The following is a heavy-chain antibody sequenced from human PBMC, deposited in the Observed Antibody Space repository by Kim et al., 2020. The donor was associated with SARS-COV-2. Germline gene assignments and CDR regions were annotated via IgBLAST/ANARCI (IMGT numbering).Heavy chain of an antibody. CDR3: ARATVTTVGMDV. CDR2: INHSGST. V-gene: IGHV4-34*01. CDR1: GGSFSGYY. Sequence: ETLSLTCAVYGGSFSGYYWSWIRQPPGKGLEWIGEINHSGSTNYNPSLKSRVTISVDTSKNQFSLKLSSVTAADTAVYYCARATVTTVGMDVWGQGTTVTVSS. J-gene: IGHJ6*02. D-gene: IGHD4-17*01.